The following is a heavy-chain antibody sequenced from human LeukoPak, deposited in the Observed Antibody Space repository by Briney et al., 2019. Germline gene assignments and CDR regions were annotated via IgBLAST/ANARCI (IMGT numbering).Heavy chain of an antibody. D-gene: IGHD6-19*01. CDR1: GFTFSSYS. V-gene: IGHV3-21*01. Sequence: PGGSLRLSCAASGFTFSSYSMNWVRQAPGKGLEWVSFIRSSSSYIYYADSVKGRFTISRDNAKNSLYLQMNSLRAEDTAVYYCARPGIVVAGEFFDYWGQGTLVTVSS. J-gene: IGHJ4*02. CDR2: IRSSSSYI. CDR3: ARPGIVVAGEFFDY.